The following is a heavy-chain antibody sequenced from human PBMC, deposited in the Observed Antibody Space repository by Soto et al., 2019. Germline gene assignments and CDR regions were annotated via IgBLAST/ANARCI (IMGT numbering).Heavy chain of an antibody. Sequence: GGSLRLSCAASGFTFSSYGMHWVRQAPGKGLEWVAVIWYDGSNKYYADSVKGRFTISRDNSKNTLYLQMNSLRAEDTAVYYCARTQYSSSSSPGDYYGMDVWGQGTTVTVSS. CDR2: IWYDGSNK. J-gene: IGHJ6*02. CDR3: ARTQYSSSSSPGDYYGMDV. D-gene: IGHD6-6*01. V-gene: IGHV3-33*01. CDR1: GFTFSSYG.